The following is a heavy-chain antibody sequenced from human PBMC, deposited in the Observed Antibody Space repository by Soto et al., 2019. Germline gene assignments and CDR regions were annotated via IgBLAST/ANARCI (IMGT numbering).Heavy chain of an antibody. CDR3: ARVLRGYRNAIALNWFDP. D-gene: IGHD5-18*01. CDR2: IYYSGST. CDR1: GGSISSGGYY. J-gene: IGHJ5*02. V-gene: IGHV4-31*03. Sequence: QVQLQESGPGLVKPSQTLSLTCTVSGGSISSGGYYWSWIRQHPGKGLEWIGYIYYSGSTYYNPSLKTRVTISVDTSKNQFSLKLSSVTAADTAVYYCARVLRGYRNAIALNWFDPWGKGTLVTVSS.